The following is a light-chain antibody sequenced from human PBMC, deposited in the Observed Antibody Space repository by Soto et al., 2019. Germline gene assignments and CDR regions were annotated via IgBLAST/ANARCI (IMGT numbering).Light chain of an antibody. CDR2: EAS. V-gene: IGKV1-5*03. Sequence: DIQLAQSPSTLSSSVGDRITITCRATQSINWLAWYQQKPGKAPKLLIFEASRLESGVPSRFSGSGSGTEFTLTLSSLQPDDFGTYYCQHYDTYSPTWTFGQGTKVDVK. CDR3: QHYDTYSPTWT. CDR1: QSINW. J-gene: IGKJ1*01.